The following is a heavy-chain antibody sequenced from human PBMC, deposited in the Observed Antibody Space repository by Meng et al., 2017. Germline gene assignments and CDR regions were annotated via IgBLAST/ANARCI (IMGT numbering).Heavy chain of an antibody. CDR1: GFTFSSYS. CDR3: AKTYYDSSGYYKPVDY. V-gene: IGHV3-23*01. CDR2: ISGSGGST. Sequence: GESLKISCAASGFTFSSYSMNWVRQAPGKGLEWVSAISGSGGSTYYADSVKGRFTISRDNSKNTLYLQMNSLRAEDTAVYYCAKTYYDSSGYYKPVDYWGQGTLVTVSS. D-gene: IGHD3-22*01. J-gene: IGHJ4*02.